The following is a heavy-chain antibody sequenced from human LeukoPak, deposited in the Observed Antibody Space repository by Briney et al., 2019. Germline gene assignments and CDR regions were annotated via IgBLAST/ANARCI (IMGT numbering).Heavy chain of an antibody. Sequence: GGFLRLSCAASGFTFSSYWMSWVRQVPGKGLEWVATMKQDGSEIYYVDSVKGRFTISRDNAKNSLYLRMNSLRAEDTAVYYCARDGGTNGFIWCDYWGQGTQVTVSS. J-gene: IGHJ4*02. CDR3: ARDGGTNGFIWCDY. CDR1: GFTFSSYW. V-gene: IGHV3-7*01. CDR2: MKQDGSEI. D-gene: IGHD1-1*01.